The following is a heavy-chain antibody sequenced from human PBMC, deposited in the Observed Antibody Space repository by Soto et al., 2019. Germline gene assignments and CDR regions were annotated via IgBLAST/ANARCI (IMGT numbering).Heavy chain of an antibody. CDR1: GDSVSSKSAA. D-gene: IGHD6-13*01. V-gene: IGHV6-1*01. J-gene: IGHJ5*02. Sequence: SQTLSLTCDISGDSVSSKSAAWNCIRQSPSRGLEWLGRTYYRSKWYNDYAVSVRGRITINPDTSKNQFSLQLKSVTPDDTAVYYCARGRAAGRWDWLHPWGQGTQVTVSS. CDR2: TYYRSKWYN. CDR3: ARGRAAGRWDWLHP.